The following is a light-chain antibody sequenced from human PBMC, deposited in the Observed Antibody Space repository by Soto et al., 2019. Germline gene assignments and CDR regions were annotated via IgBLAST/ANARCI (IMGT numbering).Light chain of an antibody. J-gene: IGLJ1*01. V-gene: IGLV1-40*01. CDR1: TSYFGTKKF. CDR2: GNS. Sequence: QSALTQPASMSGSPGQSITISCIETTSYFGTKKFFSWYQQHPGTAPKLLIYGNSNRPSGVPDRFSGSKSGTSASLAITGLQAEDEADYYCQSYDSSLSGYVFGTGTKLTVL. CDR3: QSYDSSLSGYV.